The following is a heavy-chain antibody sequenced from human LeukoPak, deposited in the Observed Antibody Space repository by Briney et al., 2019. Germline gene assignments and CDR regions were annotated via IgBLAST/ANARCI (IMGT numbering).Heavy chain of an antibody. CDR3: ATGKPAAGPLEGSAFDI. Sequence: SVKVSCKASGGTFSSYAISWVRQAPGQGLEWMGGIILIFGTANYAQKFQGRVTITTDESTSTAYMELSSLRSEDTAVYYCATGKPAAGPLEGSAFDIWGQGTMVTVSS. CDR1: GGTFSSYA. D-gene: IGHD6-13*01. V-gene: IGHV1-69*05. J-gene: IGHJ3*02. CDR2: IILIFGTA.